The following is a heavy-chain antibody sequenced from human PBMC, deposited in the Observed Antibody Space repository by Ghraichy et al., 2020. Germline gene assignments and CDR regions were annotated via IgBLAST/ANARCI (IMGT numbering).Heavy chain of an antibody. V-gene: IGHV3-7*01. CDR2: IKKDGSEK. CDR1: GFIFSGYW. D-gene: IGHD6-19*01. Sequence: GSLRLSCVASGFIFSGYWMSWVRQAPGRGPEWVANIKKDGSEKYYVDSVKGRFTISRDNAKNSLYLQMNSLRAEDTAVYYCARDLGGGWYFDYWGQGALVTVSS. J-gene: IGHJ4*02. CDR3: ARDLGGGWYFDY.